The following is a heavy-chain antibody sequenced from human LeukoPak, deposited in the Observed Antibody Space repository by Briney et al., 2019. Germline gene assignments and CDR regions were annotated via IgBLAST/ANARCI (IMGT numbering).Heavy chain of an antibody. CDR3: ARVEQSSGWYLGYYYYMDV. CDR1: GFTYSSHW. D-gene: IGHD6-19*01. CDR2: INSDGSST. Sequence: GGSLRLSCAASGFTYSSHWMHWVRQAPGKGVVWVSRINSDGSSTSYADSVKGRFTISRDNAKNTLYLQMNSLRAEDTAVYYCARVEQSSGWYLGYYYYMDVWGKGTTVTVSS. V-gene: IGHV3-74*01. J-gene: IGHJ6*03.